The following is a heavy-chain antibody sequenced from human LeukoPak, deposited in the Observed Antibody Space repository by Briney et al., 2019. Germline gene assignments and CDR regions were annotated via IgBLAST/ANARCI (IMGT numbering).Heavy chain of an antibody. Sequence: GGSLRLSCAASGFTFSSYGMHWVRQAPGKGLEWVAVISYDGSNKYYADSVKGRFTISRDNSKNTLYLQMNSLRAEDTAVYYCAKERTEEGGYYDSSGYPRDAFDIWGQGTMVTVSS. V-gene: IGHV3-30*18. CDR2: ISYDGSNK. CDR1: GFTFSSYG. D-gene: IGHD3-22*01. CDR3: AKERTEEGGYYDSSGYPRDAFDI. J-gene: IGHJ3*02.